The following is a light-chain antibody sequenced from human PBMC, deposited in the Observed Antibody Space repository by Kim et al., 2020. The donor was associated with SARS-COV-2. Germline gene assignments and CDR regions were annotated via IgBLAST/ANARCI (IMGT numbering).Light chain of an antibody. Sequence: DIQLTQSPSSLSASVGYRVTITCRASQGIRNYLAWYQQNPGKVPKILIYGASTLPSGIPSRFSGSGSGTDFTLTITNLQPEDVAIYYCQKYNRTPLTFGGGTKLEI. CDR3: QKYNRTPLT. CDR1: QGIRNY. V-gene: IGKV1-27*01. CDR2: GAS. J-gene: IGKJ4*01.